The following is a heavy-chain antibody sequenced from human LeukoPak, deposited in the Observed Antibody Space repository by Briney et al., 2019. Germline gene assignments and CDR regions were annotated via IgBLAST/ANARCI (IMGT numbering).Heavy chain of an antibody. CDR3: ARGYGSGRPRAGPFDY. Sequence: ASVKASCKASGYTFTSYGISWVRQAPGQGLEWMGWISAYNGNTNYAQKLQGRVTMTTDTSTSTAYMELRSLRSDDTAVYYCARGYGSGRPRAGPFDYWGQGTLVTVSS. D-gene: IGHD3-10*01. J-gene: IGHJ4*02. CDR2: ISAYNGNT. V-gene: IGHV1-18*01. CDR1: GYTFTSYG.